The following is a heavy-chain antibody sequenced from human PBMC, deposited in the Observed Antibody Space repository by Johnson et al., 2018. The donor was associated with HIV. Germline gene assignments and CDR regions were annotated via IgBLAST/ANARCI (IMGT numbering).Heavy chain of an antibody. CDR2: IYSVGNT. D-gene: IGHD3-16*01. CDR3: ARDPIGGAFDI. J-gene: IGHJ3*02. CDR1: GFTVSTNY. V-gene: IGHV3-66*01. Sequence: VQLVESGGGLVQPGGSLGLSCAASGFTVSTNYMSWVRQAPGKGLEWVSVIYSVGNTSYADPVKGRFTISRGNSKNTLYLQMNSLRAEDTAVYYCARDPIGGAFDIWGQGTMVIVSS.